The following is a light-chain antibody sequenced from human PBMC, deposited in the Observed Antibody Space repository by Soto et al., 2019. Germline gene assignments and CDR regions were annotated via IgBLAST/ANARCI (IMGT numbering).Light chain of an antibody. CDR3: QQCYSVPYT. CDR2: WAS. CDR1: QSVLYSSNNKNY. V-gene: IGKV4-1*01. Sequence: DIVMTQSPDSLAVSLGERATINCKSSQSVLYSSNNKNYLAWYQQKPGQPPKLLIYWASTRESGVPDRFSGSRSGTDFTLTISSLQAEDVAVYYCQQCYSVPYTFGQGTKLEIK. J-gene: IGKJ2*01.